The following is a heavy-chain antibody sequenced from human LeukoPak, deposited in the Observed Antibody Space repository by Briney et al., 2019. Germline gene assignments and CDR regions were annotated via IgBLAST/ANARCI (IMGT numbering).Heavy chain of an antibody. J-gene: IGHJ4*02. CDR2: INHSGST. V-gene: IGHV4-34*01. CDR3: ARESYGSGSSTFDY. CDR1: GASFSGYY. D-gene: IGHD3-10*01. Sequence: PSETLSLTCAVYGASFSGYYWSWIRQPPGKGLEWIGEINHSGSTNYNPSLKSRVFISVDTSKSQFSLKLSSVTAADTAVYYCARESYGSGSSTFDYWGQGTLVTVSS.